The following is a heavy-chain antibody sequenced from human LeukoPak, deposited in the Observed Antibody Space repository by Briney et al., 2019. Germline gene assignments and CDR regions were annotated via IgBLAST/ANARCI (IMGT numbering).Heavy chain of an antibody. J-gene: IGHJ4*02. V-gene: IGHV1-18*04. CDR1: GYTFADYY. CDR3: ARGYDYGDYVGDFDY. CDR2: ITTYNGNT. D-gene: IGHD4-17*01. Sequence: EASVKVSCKTSGYTFADYYIHWVRQAPGQGLEWMGWITTYNGNTNYAQKLQGRVTITTDTSTSTAYMDLRGLRSDDTAVYFCARGYDYGDYVGDFDYWGQGTLVTVSS.